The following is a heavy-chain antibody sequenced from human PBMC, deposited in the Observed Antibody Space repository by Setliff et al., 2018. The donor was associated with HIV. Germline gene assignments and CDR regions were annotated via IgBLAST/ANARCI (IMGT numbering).Heavy chain of an antibody. CDR3: ARSTQSEIDY. V-gene: IGHV1-69*10. CDR1: GDTFSTYV. J-gene: IGHJ4*02. CDR2: VTPILHTT. Sequence: ASVKVSCKSSGDTFSTYVFTWVRQAPGQGLEWMGGVTPILHTTNYAQKFQGRVTMTRDTSTRTVYMEVSSLRSEETAVYYCARSTQSEIDYWGQGTLVTVSS.